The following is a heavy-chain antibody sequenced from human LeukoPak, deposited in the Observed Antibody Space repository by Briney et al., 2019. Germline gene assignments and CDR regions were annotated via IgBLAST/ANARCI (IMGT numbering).Heavy chain of an antibody. CDR1: GFTFRSYG. CDR2: ISYDGSNK. D-gene: IGHD3-9*01. CDR3: AKDERYLDWLLSDYYYYYDMDV. V-gene: IGHV3-30*18. J-gene: IGHJ6*04. Sequence: GRSLRLSCAASGFTFRSYGMHWVRQAPGKGLEWVAVISYDGSNKYYADSVKGRFTISRDNSKNTLYLQMNSLRAEDTAVYYCAKDERYLDWLLSDYYYYYDMDVWGKGTTVTVSS.